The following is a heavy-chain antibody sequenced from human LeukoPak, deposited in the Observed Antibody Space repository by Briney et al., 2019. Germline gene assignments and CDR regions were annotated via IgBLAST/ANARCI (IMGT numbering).Heavy chain of an antibody. V-gene: IGHV4-34*01. CDR3: ARGLPRHGPMVRGVRGGNYFDY. D-gene: IGHD3-10*01. CDR2: INHSGST. CDR1: GGSFSGYY. J-gene: IGHJ4*02. Sequence: PSETLSLTCAVYGGSFSGYYWSWIRQPPGKGLEWIGEINHSGSTNYNPSLKNRVTISVDTSKNQFSLKLSSVTAADTAVYYCARGLPRHGPMVRGVRGGNYFDYWGQGTLVTVSS.